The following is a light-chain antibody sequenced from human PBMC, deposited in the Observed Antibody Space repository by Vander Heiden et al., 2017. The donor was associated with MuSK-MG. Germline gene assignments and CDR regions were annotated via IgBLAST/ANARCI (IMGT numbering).Light chain of an antibody. CDR2: AAS. V-gene: IGKV1-16*02. CDR3: QQNNSYPRT. Sequence: DIQMTQSPSSLSASVGDRVTITCRATQRIRNYFPWFQQKPGKAPKRLIYAASSLHSGVPSKFSGSGSGTDFTLTISSLQPEDFATYYCQQNNSYPRTFGEGTKVEI. J-gene: IGKJ4*02. CDR1: QRIRNY.